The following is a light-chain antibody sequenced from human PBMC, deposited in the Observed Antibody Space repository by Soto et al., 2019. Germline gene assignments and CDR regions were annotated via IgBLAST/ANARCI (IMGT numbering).Light chain of an antibody. V-gene: IGKV1-39*01. CDR2: SAS. CDR3: QHCYDYPWT. CDR1: QSISKN. J-gene: IGKJ1*01. Sequence: SASVGARVTITCRASQSISKNLNWYQHKVGKAPQLLIYSASDSQAGVPSRFSGSGSGTEFTLIISSLQPDDFATYYCQHCYDYPWTFGQGTKVDI.